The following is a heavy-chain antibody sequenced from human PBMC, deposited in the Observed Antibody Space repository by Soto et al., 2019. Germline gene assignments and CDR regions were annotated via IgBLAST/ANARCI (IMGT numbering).Heavy chain of an antibody. CDR2: INPSGGST. CDR1: GFTFTSYY. Sequence: GASVKVSCKASGFTFTSYYMHLVRQAPGQGLEWMGIINPSGGSTSYAQKFQGRVTMARDTSTSTVYMELSSLRSEDTAVYYCARATVTTRLDFDYWGQGTLVTVS. D-gene: IGHD4-17*01. V-gene: IGHV1-46*03. J-gene: IGHJ4*02. CDR3: ARATVTTRLDFDY.